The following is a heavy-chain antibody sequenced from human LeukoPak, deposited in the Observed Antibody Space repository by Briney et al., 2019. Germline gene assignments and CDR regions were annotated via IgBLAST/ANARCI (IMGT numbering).Heavy chain of an antibody. D-gene: IGHD3-22*01. Sequence: SETLSLTCTFSGGSVSSGDYYWSWLRQPPGKGLEWIGYIYYSGSTYYNPSLKDRVTISVDTSKNQFSLKLSSVTAADTAVYYCAEVLYSYDSSGLGWFDPWGQGTLVTVSS. J-gene: IGHJ5*02. CDR3: AEVLYSYDSSGLGWFDP. CDR2: IYYSGST. V-gene: IGHV4-30-4*08. CDR1: GGSVSSGDYY.